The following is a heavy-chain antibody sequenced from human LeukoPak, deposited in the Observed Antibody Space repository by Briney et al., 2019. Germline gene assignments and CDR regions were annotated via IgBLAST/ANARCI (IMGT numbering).Heavy chain of an antibody. V-gene: IGHV3-74*01. CDR3: ARDPGYESWSPFWGGMDV. CDR1: GFTFSSSW. CDR2: ITRDGSST. Sequence: GGSLRLSCAASGFTFSSSWMHWVRQAPGKGLVWVSRITRDGSSTTYADSVKGRFSTSRDNAKNTLYLQMDSLRDDDTAVYYCARDPGYESWSPFWGGMDVWGNGTTVIVSS. D-gene: IGHD3-16*01. J-gene: IGHJ6*04.